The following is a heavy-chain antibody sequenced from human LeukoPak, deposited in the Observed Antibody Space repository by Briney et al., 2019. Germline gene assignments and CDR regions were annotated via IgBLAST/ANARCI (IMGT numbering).Heavy chain of an antibody. V-gene: IGHV1-69*05. Sequence: SVKVSCKASGGTFSSYAISWVRQAPGQGLEGMGRIIPIFGTANYAQKFQGRVTITTDESTSTAYMELSSLRSEDTAVYYCASYPHYGDYYRLDYWGQGTLVTVSS. CDR2: IIPIFGTA. CDR3: ASYPHYGDYYRLDY. CDR1: GGTFSSYA. D-gene: IGHD4-17*01. J-gene: IGHJ4*02.